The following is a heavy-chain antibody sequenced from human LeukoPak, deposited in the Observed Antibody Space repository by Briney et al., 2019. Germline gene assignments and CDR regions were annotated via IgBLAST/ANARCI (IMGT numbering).Heavy chain of an antibody. CDR3: ARAFRARYFDL. CDR2: SYSRGST. V-gene: IGHV4-39*01. J-gene: IGHJ2*01. CDR1: GGSISSSTYY. D-gene: IGHD2/OR15-2a*01. Sequence: SETLSLTCTVSGGSISSSTYYWGWIRQPPGKGLEWIGSSYSRGSTYYNPSLKSRVTISIDTSKNQFSLKLTSVTAADTAVYYCARAFRARYFDLWGRGTLVTVSS.